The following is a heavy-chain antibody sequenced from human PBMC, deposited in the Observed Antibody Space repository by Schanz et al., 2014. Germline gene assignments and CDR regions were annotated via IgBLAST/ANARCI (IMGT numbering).Heavy chain of an antibody. CDR1: GFTFTNYA. Sequence: EVQLVESGGGLVQPGGSLRLSCAASGFTFTNYAMIWVRQAPGKGLEWVSFIYIGGNTYYADSVKGRFTISRDNSKNTLYLQMNSLRAEDTAVYYCAKGRFGELSAFDIWGQGTMVTVSS. J-gene: IGHJ3*02. V-gene: IGHV3-23*04. CDR2: FIYIGGNT. CDR3: AKGRFGELSAFDI. D-gene: IGHD3-10*01.